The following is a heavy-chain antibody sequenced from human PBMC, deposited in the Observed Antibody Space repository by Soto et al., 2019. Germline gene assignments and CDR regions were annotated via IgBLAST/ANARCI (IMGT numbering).Heavy chain of an antibody. Sequence: GSLRLSCAASGFTVSSNYMSWVRQAPGKGLEWVSVIYSGGSTYYADSVKGRFTISRDNSKNTLYLQMNSLRAEDTAVYYCARVRSTVTDAFDIWGQGTMVTVSS. CDR1: GFTVSSNY. CDR3: ARVRSTVTDAFDI. J-gene: IGHJ3*02. CDR2: IYSGGST. D-gene: IGHD4-17*01. V-gene: IGHV3-66*01.